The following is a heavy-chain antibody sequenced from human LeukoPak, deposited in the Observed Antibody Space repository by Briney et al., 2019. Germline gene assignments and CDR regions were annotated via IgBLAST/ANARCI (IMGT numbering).Heavy chain of an antibody. V-gene: IGHV3-30*18. CDR3: AKHRQKVATKGPFDY. J-gene: IGHJ4*02. Sequence: GVSLRLSCAASGFTFSSYGRHWVRQAPGKGLEWVAVISYDGSNKYYADSVKGRFTISRDNSKNTLYLQMNSLRAEDTAVYYCAKHRQKVATKGPFDYWGQGTLVTVSS. D-gene: IGHD5-12*01. CDR2: ISYDGSNK. CDR1: GFTFSSYG.